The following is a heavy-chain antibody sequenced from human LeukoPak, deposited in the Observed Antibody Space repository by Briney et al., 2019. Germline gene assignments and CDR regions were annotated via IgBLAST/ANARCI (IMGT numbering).Heavy chain of an antibody. CDR1: GFTFSSYA. V-gene: IGHV3-23*01. D-gene: IGHD4-17*01. Sequence: GRSLRLSCAASGFTFSSYAMSWVRQAPGKGLEWVSAISGSGGSTYYADSVKGRFTISRDNSKNTLYLQMNSLRAEDTAVYYCTFDYGDFYAFDYWGQGTLVTVSS. J-gene: IGHJ4*02. CDR2: ISGSGGST. CDR3: TFDYGDFYAFDY.